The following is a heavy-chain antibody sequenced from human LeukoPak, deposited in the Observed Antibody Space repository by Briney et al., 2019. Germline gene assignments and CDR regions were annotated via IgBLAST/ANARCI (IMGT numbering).Heavy chain of an antibody. V-gene: IGHV3-23*01. J-gene: IGHJ4*02. CDR1: GFPFGDYA. CDR2: LSGDSDIT. D-gene: IGHD1-1*01. Sequence: GGTLRLPCTASGFPFGDYAMNWVRQAPGKGLEWLAILSGDSDITHYADSVKGRFTIFRDTSKNTLYLQMTSLRPEDTAIYYCAKKLGHPTTTERSHQYWGQGTLVTVSS. CDR3: AKKLGHPTTTERSHQY.